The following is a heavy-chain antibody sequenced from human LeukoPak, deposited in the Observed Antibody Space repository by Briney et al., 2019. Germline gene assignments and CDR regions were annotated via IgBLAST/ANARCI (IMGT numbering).Heavy chain of an antibody. CDR3: ARHLRSVYDPRAFDY. J-gene: IGHJ4*02. CDR2: MSYSGST. Sequence: PSETLSLTCTVSGGYISSSSYFWAWIRQPPGKGLECIGSMSYSGSTCYNPSLKSRVTISVDTSKNQFSLKLTSVTTADTAVYYCARHLRSVYDPRAFDYWGQGTLVTVSS. CDR1: GGYISSSSYF. V-gene: IGHV4-39*01. D-gene: IGHD5/OR15-5a*01.